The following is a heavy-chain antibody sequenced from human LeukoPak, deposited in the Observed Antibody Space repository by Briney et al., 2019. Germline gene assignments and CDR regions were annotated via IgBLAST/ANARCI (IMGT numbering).Heavy chain of an antibody. J-gene: IGHJ4*02. CDR2: ISSSSSYK. CDR3: AREGSDVYFDY. CDR1: GITFSSYS. D-gene: IGHD2-15*01. V-gene: IGHV3-21*01. Sequence: PGGSLSLSCAASGITFSSYSMNWVRQAPGKGLEWVSSISSSSSYKYYADSVKGRFTISRDNAKNSLYLQMDSLRAEDTAVYYCAREGSDVYFDYWGQGTLVTVSS.